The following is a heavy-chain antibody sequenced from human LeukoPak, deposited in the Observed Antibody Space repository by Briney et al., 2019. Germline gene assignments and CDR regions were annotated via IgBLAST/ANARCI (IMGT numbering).Heavy chain of an antibody. CDR3: ARSRPYYYDSSGYPFDY. D-gene: IGHD3-22*01. CDR2: ISSSGSTI. V-gene: IGHV3-11*01. J-gene: IGHJ4*02. Sequence: GGSLRLSCAASGFTFSDYYMSWIRQAPGKGLEWVSYISSSGSTIYYADSVKGRFTISRDNAKNSLYLQMNSLRAEDTAVYYCARSRPYYYDSSGYPFDYWGQGTLVTVSS. CDR1: GFTFSDYY.